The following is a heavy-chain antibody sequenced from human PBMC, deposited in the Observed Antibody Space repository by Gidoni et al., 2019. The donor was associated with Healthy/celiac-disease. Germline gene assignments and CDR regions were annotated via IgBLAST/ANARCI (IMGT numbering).Heavy chain of an antibody. J-gene: IGHJ4*02. Sequence: EVQLVESGGGLVKPGGSLRLSCAASGFTFSSYSMNWVRQAPGKGLEWVSSISSSSSYIYYADSVKGRFTISRDNAKNSLYLQMNSLRAEDTAVYYCARDQRIDFWSGYYTVDYWGQGTLVTVSS. CDR3: ARDQRIDFWSGYYTVDY. CDR2: ISSSSSYI. CDR1: GFTFSSYS. D-gene: IGHD3-3*01. V-gene: IGHV3-21*01.